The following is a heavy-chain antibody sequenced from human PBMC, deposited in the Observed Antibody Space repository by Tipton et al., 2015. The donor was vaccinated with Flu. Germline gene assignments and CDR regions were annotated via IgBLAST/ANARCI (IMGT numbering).Heavy chain of an antibody. CDR3: ARVGHGSASTYYYDY. CDR1: GYIFTGHH. Sequence: QLVQSGPEVKKPGASVRVSCKTSGYIFTGHHIDWVRQAPGQGLQWMGRIKPNSGGTNYAQSFQGRVTMTRDTSINTAYMELSGLRSDDTAVYYCARVGHGSASTYYYDYWGQGTLVTVSS. CDR2: IKPNSGGT. J-gene: IGHJ4*02. D-gene: IGHD6-19*01. V-gene: IGHV1-2*06.